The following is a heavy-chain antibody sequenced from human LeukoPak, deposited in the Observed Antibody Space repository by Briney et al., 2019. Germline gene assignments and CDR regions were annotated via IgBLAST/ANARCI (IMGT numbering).Heavy chain of an antibody. V-gene: IGHV4-39*07. D-gene: IGHD3-22*01. CDR1: GGSISSSSYY. Sequence: TSETLSLTCTVSGGSISSSSYYWGWIRQPPGKGLEWIGSIYYSGSTYYNPSLKSRVTISVDTSKNQFSLKLSSVTAADTAVYYCARGYYDSSGPDAFDIWGQGTMVTVSS. CDR2: IYYSGST. CDR3: ARGYYDSSGPDAFDI. J-gene: IGHJ3*02.